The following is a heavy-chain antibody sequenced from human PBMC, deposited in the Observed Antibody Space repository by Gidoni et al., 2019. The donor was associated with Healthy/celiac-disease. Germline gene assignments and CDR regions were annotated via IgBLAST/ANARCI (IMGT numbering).Heavy chain of an antibody. V-gene: IGHV5-51*01. D-gene: IGHD3-16*02. J-gene: IGHJ5*02. CDR3: ARQVETGYYDYVWGSYPNWFDP. Sequence: EVQLVQSGAEVKKPGESLKISCMGSGYSFTSYWIGWLRQMPGKGLEWMGIIYPGDSDTRYSPSFQGQVTISADKSISTAYLQWSSLKASDTAMYYCARQVETGYYDYVWGSYPNWFDPWGQGTLVTVSS. CDR1: GYSFTSYW. CDR2: IYPGDSDT.